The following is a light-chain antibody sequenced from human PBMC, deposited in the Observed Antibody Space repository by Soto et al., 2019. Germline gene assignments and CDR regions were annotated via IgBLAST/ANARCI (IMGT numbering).Light chain of an antibody. V-gene: IGKV3-15*01. Sequence: EIVMTQSPATLSVSPGERATLSCRASQRLVGNLAWFQHKPGQAPRLLLYEASTRATGVPARFSGSGSRTEFTLTISSLQSEDFTVYSCLQYHNLWAFGQGTKVDIK. CDR1: QRLVGN. CDR3: LQYHNLWA. CDR2: EAS. J-gene: IGKJ1*01.